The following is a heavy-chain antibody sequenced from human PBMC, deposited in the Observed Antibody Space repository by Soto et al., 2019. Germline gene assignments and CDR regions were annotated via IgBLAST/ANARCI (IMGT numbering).Heavy chain of an antibody. D-gene: IGHD5-18*01. CDR2: ISAYNGNT. CDR1: GYTFTSYG. V-gene: IGHV1-18*01. J-gene: IGHJ6*02. Sequence: GASVKVSCKASGYTFTSYGISWVRQAPGQGLEWMGWISAYNGNTNYAQKLQGRVTMTTDTSTSTAYMELRSLRSDDTAVYYCARPHPLQLTPGDYYYYGMDVWGQGTTVTVSS. CDR3: ARPHPLQLTPGDYYYYGMDV.